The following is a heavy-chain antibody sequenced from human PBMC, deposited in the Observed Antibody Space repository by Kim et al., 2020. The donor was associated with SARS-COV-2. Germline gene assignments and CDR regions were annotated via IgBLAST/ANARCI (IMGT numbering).Heavy chain of an antibody. Sequence: PVKGRFTISRDDSKNTLYLQMNSLKTEDTAVYYGTTVIPNIAVRPSYCDYWGQGTQVTVSS. V-gene: IGHV3-15*01. D-gene: IGHD6-6*01. J-gene: IGHJ4*02. CDR3: TTVIPNIAVRPSYCDY.